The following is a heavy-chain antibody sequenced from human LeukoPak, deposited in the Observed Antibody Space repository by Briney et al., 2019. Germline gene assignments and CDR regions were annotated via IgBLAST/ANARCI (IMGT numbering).Heavy chain of an antibody. CDR1: GFTFSSYG. D-gene: IGHD3-16*01. Sequence: GGSLRLSCAASGFTFSSYGMHWVRQAPGKGLEWVAVIWYDGSNKYYADSVKGRFTISRDNSKNTLYLQMNSLRAEDTAVYYCARDGLWVRYGMDVWGKGTTVTVSS. V-gene: IGHV3-33*01. CDR2: IWYDGSNK. J-gene: IGHJ6*04. CDR3: ARDGLWVRYGMDV.